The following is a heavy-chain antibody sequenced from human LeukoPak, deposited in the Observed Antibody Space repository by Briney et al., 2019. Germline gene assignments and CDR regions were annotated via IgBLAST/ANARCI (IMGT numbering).Heavy chain of an antibody. CDR1: GGSVSSGSYY. CDR2: IYYSGST. CDR3: ARGDGEQCGDAFDI. Sequence: SESLSLTCTVSGGSVSSGSYYWSWIRQPPGKGLEWIGYIYYSGSTNYNPSLKSRVTISVDTSKNQFSLKLSSVTAADTAVYYCARGDGEQCGDAFDIWGQGTMVTVSS. D-gene: IGHD5-24*01. J-gene: IGHJ3*02. V-gene: IGHV4-61*01.